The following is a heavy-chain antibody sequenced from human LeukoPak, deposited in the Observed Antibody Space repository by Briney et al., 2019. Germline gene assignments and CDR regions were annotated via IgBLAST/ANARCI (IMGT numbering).Heavy chain of an antibody. Sequence: ASVKVSCKASGYTFTSYAMNWVRQAPGQGLEWMGWINTNTGNPTYAQGFTGRFVFSLDTSVSTAYLQISSLKAEDTAVYYCARDLVITGTKYDAFDIWGQGTMVTVSS. CDR1: GYTFTSYA. CDR3: ARDLVITGTKYDAFDI. D-gene: IGHD1-20*01. CDR2: INTNTGNP. V-gene: IGHV7-4-1*02. J-gene: IGHJ3*02.